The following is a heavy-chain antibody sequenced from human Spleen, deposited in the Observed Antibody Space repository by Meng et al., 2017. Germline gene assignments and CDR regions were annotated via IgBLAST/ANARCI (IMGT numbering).Heavy chain of an antibody. CDR1: GGTFSHYP. V-gene: IGHV1-2*02. D-gene: IGHD6-19*01. Sequence: ASVKVSCKASGGTFSHYPLSWVRQGPGQGLEWMGWINPNTDATNYAPKFHGRVTMTRDTSISTAYMELTSLTSDDTAVYYCARSSGWCRDDYWGQGTLVTVSS. CDR2: INPNTDAT. J-gene: IGHJ4*02. CDR3: ARSSGWCRDDY.